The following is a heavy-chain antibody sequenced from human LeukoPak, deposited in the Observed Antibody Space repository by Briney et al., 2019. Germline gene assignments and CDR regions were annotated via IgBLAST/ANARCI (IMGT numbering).Heavy chain of an antibody. V-gene: IGHV1-46*01. D-gene: IGHD2-8*01. J-gene: IGHJ4*02. Sequence: ASVKVSCKASGYTFTSYYMHWVRQAPGQGLEWMGLINPSGGSTSYTQNFQGRVTVTRDTSTSTVYMELSSLRSEDTAAYYCARGFCSNGVCSLFDYWGQGTLVTVSS. CDR1: GYTFTSYY. CDR3: ARGFCSNGVCSLFDY. CDR2: INPSGGST.